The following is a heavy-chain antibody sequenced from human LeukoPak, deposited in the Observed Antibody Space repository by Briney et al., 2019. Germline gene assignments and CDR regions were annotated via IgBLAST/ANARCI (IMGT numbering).Heavy chain of an antibody. D-gene: IGHD2-2*01. V-gene: IGHV3-23*01. J-gene: IGHJ4*02. Sequence: GGSLRLSCVASGFTFSTYALSWVRQAPGKGLEWVSAISSSGGSPYYADSVNGRFTISRDNSKNTLYLQMNSLRAEDTAPYYCAKDQALSLSSSRALDYWGQGTLVTVSS. CDR2: ISSSGGSP. CDR3: AKDQALSLSSSRALDY. CDR1: GFTFSTYA.